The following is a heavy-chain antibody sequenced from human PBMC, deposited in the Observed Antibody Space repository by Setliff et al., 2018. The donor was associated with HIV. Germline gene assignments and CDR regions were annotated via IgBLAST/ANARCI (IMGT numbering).Heavy chain of an antibody. CDR3: ARVPHRVVGTTTLLYHFDY. J-gene: IGHJ4*02. D-gene: IGHD1-26*01. Sequence: SETLSLTCSVSGGSVINYLWHWFRQPPGKGLEWIGYIYDSGITDHNPSLEGRLTMSVDTSKNQVSLQVNSVTAVDTAVYYCARVPHRVVGTTTLLYHFDYWGLGTLVTVSS. CDR2: IYDSGIT. CDR1: GGSVINYL. V-gene: IGHV4-59*08.